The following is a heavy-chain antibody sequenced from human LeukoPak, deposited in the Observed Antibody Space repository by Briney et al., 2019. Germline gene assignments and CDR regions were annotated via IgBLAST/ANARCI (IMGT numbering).Heavy chain of an antibody. D-gene: IGHD2-2*02. CDR2: ISAYNGNT. CDR1: GYTFTSYG. J-gene: IGHJ3*02. Sequence: ASVKVSCKASGYTFTSYGISWVRQAPGQGLEWMGWISAYNGNTNYAQKLQGRVTMTTDTSTSTAYMELRSLRSDDTAVYYCARDVGDIVVVPAVIPNAFDIWGQGTMVTVSS. CDR3: ARDVGDIVVVPAVIPNAFDI. V-gene: IGHV1-18*01.